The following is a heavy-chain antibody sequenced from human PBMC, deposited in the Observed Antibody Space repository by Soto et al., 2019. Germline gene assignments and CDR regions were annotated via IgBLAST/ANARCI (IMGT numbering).Heavy chain of an antibody. CDR1: GYSFTSYW. CDR3: ASSILYCSGGSCYSYFDY. J-gene: IGHJ4*02. Sequence: GESLNISCKGSGYSFTSYWIGWVRQMPGKGLEWMGIIYPGDSDTRYSPSFQGQVTISADKSISTAYLQWSSLKASDTAMYYCASSILYCSGGSCYSYFDYWGQGTLVTVSS. CDR2: IYPGDSDT. D-gene: IGHD2-15*01. V-gene: IGHV5-51*01.